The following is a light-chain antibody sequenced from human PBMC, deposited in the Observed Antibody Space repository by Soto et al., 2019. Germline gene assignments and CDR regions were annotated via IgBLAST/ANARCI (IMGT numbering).Light chain of an antibody. CDR1: SSDVGSSDL. J-gene: IGLJ1*01. Sequence: SALTQPASVSGSPGEAIAISCTGTSSDVGSSDLVSWYQQHPGKAPKLMIYEVSKRPSGVSDRFSGSKSDNTASLTISGLQAEDEADYYCCSYTCTRTYVFGTGTKVTVL. CDR2: EVS. CDR3: CSYTCTRTYV. V-gene: IGLV2-23*02.